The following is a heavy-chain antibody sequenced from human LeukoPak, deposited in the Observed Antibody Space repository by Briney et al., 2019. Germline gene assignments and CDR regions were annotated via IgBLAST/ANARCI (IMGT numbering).Heavy chain of an antibody. Sequence: SETLSLTCAVYGGSFSGYYWSWIRQPPGKGLEWIGSIYYSGSTYYNPSLKSRVTISVDTSKNQFSLKLSSVTAADTAVYYCASNSVAGTGYFDYWGQGTLVTVSS. D-gene: IGHD6-19*01. CDR2: IYYSGST. CDR1: GGSFSGYY. J-gene: IGHJ4*02. CDR3: ASNSVAGTGYFDY. V-gene: IGHV4-34*01.